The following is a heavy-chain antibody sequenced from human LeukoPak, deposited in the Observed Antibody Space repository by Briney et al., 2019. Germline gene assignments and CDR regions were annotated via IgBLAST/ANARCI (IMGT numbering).Heavy chain of an antibody. CDR3: ARPAGRSSSWYYFDY. D-gene: IGHD6-13*01. V-gene: IGHV1-46*01. Sequence: GASVKVSCKASGYTFTTYYMHWVRQAPGQGLEWMGIINPSGDSITYARKFQGRVTMTRDTSTSTVYMELSSLRSEDTAVYYCARPAGRSSSWYYFDYWGQGTLVTVSS. CDR1: GYTFTTYY. J-gene: IGHJ4*02. CDR2: INPSGDSI.